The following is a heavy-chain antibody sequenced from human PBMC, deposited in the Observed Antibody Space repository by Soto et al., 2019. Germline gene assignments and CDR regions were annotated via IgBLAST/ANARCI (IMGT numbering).Heavy chain of an antibody. D-gene: IGHD4-17*01. J-gene: IGHJ5*02. Sequence: PGGSLRLSCVASGFTFGRYGMHWVRQGPATGLEWVSFISYDGGNTDYVGSVKGRFTISRDNPKNTLYLQMRSLRAEDTAVYFCAREVRANLNDFGDYEWFDPWGQGTLVTVSS. CDR2: ISYDGGNT. CDR1: GFTFGRYG. V-gene: IGHV3-30*03. CDR3: AREVRANLNDFGDYEWFDP.